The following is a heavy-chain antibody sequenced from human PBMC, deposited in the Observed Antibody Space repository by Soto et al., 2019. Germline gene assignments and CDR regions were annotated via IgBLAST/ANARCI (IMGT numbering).Heavy chain of an antibody. CDR1: GFAFSTYA. D-gene: IGHD1-7*01. J-gene: IGHJ4*02. CDR2: ISGSGGSS. CDR3: AKDPRLELRGVDS. V-gene: IGHV3-23*01. Sequence: GGSLRLSCAASGFAFSTYAMTWVRQAPGKGLEWVSVISGSGGSSYYAASVKDRFTISRDNSKNTLYLQMNGLRAEDTGVYYCAKDPRLELRGVDSWGQGTQVTVSS.